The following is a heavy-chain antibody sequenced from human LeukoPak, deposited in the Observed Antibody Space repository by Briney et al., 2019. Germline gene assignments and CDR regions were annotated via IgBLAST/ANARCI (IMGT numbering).Heavy chain of an antibody. D-gene: IGHD6-13*01. J-gene: IGHJ4*02. CDR3: AKAKTPYSSSWVFDY. Sequence: GPCLRPSRALSGSTLSSYGTQCVRQDAREGRGWLAFIRYDGNNKYCENSVKARFPISRDNYKNPLYLQMNSLRAEDTAVYYCAKAKTPYSSSWVFDYWGQGTLVTVSS. V-gene: IGHV3-30*02. CDR1: GSTLSSYG. CDR2: IRYDGNNK.